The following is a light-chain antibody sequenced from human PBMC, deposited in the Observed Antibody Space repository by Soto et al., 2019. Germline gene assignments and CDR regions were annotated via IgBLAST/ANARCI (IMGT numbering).Light chain of an antibody. CDR1: HHISDY. J-gene: IGKJ4*01. CDR2: DAS. Sequence: DIQMTQSPSSLSPSVGDRVTITCQASHHISDYLNWYQQRPGKAPKLLIYDASNLQTGFRIRFRGSGSGTHFTLTISSLQPEDAAPYYCLQYDSVPRLFGGGTNLEI. V-gene: IGKV1-33*01. CDR3: LQYDSVPRL.